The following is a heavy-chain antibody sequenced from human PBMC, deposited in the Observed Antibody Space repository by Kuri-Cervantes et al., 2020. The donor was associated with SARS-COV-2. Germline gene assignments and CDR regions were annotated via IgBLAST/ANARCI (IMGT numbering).Heavy chain of an antibody. J-gene: IGHJ3*02. D-gene: IGHD3-22*01. CDR3: AKDMYYDSSGFYDAFDI. CDR1: GFAFSSYG. CDR2: IRYDGSNK. V-gene: IGHV3-30*02. Sequence: GGSLRLSCAASGFAFSSYGMHWVRQAPGKGLEWVAFIRYDGSNKHYADSVKGRFTISRDNSKNTLYLQMNSLRAEDTAVYYCAKDMYYDSSGFYDAFDIWGQGTMVIVSS.